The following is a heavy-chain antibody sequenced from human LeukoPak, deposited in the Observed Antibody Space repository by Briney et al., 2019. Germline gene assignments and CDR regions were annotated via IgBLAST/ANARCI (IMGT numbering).Heavy chain of an antibody. CDR3: ARRRRYYDSSGYLNWFES. J-gene: IGHJ5*01. D-gene: IGHD3-22*01. CDR2: IYYSGST. V-gene: IGHV4-59*08. CDR1: GGSINSNY. Sequence: SETLSLTCTVSGGSINSNYWSWIRQTPGKGLEWIGDIYYSGSTNYNPSLKSRVTISVDTSKNQFSLKLSSVTAADTAVYYCARRRRYYDSSGYLNWFESWGQGTLVTVSS.